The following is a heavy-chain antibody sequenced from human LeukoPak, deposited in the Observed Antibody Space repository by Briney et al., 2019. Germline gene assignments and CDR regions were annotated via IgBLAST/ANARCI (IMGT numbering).Heavy chain of an antibody. J-gene: IGHJ4*02. CDR1: GFTFSDYY. CDR2: ISSSGNAM. Sequence: GGSLRLSCSASGFTFSDYYMSWIRQAPGNGLEWVSYISSSGNAMNYADSVKGRFTISRDNAKNSLYLQMNSLRAEDTAVYYCAREIAAAGTDYWGQGTLVTVSS. V-gene: IGHV3-11*04. CDR3: AREIAAAGTDY. D-gene: IGHD6-13*01.